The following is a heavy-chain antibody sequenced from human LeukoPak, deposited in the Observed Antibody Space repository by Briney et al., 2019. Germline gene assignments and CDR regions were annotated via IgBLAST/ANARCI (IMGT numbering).Heavy chain of an antibody. CDR3: ARERKTTVTTAEYFQH. Sequence: PGGSLRLSCAASGFTFSSYAMHWVRQAPGKGLEWVAVISYDGSNKYYADSVKGRFTISRDNSKNTLYLQMNSLRAEDTAVYYCARERKTTVTTAEYFQHWGQGTLVTVSS. J-gene: IGHJ1*01. CDR1: GFTFSSYA. V-gene: IGHV3-30-3*01. CDR2: ISYDGSNK. D-gene: IGHD4-17*01.